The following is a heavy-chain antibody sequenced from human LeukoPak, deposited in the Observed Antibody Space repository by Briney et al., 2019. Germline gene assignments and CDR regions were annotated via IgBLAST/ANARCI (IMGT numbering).Heavy chain of an antibody. D-gene: IGHD1-14*01. CDR3: ATEDSEGGPNWFHP. Sequence: GGSLRLSCAASGFTFSDYYMSWVRQAPGKGLEWVSAISGSGDTYYTDSVKGRFTISRDNSKNTLYVQMNSLRAEDTAVYYCATEDSEGGPNWFHPWGQGTLVTVSS. V-gene: IGHV3-23*01. J-gene: IGHJ5*02. CDR1: GFTFSDYY. CDR2: ISGSGDT.